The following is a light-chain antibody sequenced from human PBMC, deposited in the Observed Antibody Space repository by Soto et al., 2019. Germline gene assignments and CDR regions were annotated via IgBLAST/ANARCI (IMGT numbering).Light chain of an antibody. J-gene: IGLJ1*01. Sequence: YELTQPPSVSVARGQTARITCGGSNIGSKSVHWYQQKPGQAPVLVVYDDSARPSGIPERFSGSNPGKTATLTISRVEAGDEADYSCQVWDSSSDHYVFGTGTKVTVL. V-gene: IGLV3-21*02. CDR2: DDS. CDR3: QVWDSSSDHYV. CDR1: NIGSKS.